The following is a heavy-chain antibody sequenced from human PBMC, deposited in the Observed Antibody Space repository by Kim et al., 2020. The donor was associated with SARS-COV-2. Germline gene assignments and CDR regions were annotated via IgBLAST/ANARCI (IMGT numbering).Heavy chain of an antibody. CDR3: AKDRSLSPWSYNWNDITPDY. CDR1: GFTFSSYA. D-gene: IGHD1-1*01. CDR2: ISGSGGST. V-gene: IGHV3-23*01. J-gene: IGHJ4*02. Sequence: GGSLRLSCAASGFTFSSYAMSWVRQAPGKGLEWVSAISGSGGSTYYADSVKGRFTISRDNSKNTLYLQMNSLRAEDTAVYYCAKDRSLSPWSYNWNDITPDYWGQGTLVTVSS.